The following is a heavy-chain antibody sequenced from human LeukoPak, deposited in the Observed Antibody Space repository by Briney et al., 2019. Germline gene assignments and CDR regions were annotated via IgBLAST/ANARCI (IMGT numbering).Heavy chain of an antibody. CDR1: GFTFSSNG. CDR3: ARVRGSGWYSDY. J-gene: IGHJ4*02. Sequence: GGSLRLSCAASGFTFSSNGMHWVRQAPGKGLEWVSYISSSSTIYYADSVKGRFTISRDNAKNSLHLQMDSLRAEDTAVFYCARVRGSGWYSDYWGQGTLVTVSS. V-gene: IGHV3-48*04. D-gene: IGHD6-19*01. CDR2: ISSSSTI.